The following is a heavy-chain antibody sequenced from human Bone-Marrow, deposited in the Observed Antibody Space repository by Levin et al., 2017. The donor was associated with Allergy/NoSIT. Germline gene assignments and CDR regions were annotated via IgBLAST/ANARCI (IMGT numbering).Heavy chain of an antibody. CDR2: ISRGGSAV. Sequence: GGSLRLSCEASGFSISDHYVSWIRQAPGKGLEWVSYISRGGSAVFDADSVKGRFTISRDNAKNLVHLQMSSLRAEDTAVYYCARVPSWVESPFFDFWGQGTLVTVSP. V-gene: IGHV3-11*01. CDR1: GFSISDHY. CDR3: ARVPSWVESPFFDF. J-gene: IGHJ4*02. D-gene: IGHD4-23*01.